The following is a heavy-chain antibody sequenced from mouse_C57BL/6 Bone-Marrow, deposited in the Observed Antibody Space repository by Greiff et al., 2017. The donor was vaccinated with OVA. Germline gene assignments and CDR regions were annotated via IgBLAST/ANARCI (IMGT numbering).Heavy chain of an antibody. CDR1: GYAFSSSW. V-gene: IGHV1-82*01. CDR3: ARYHYGNYFDY. CDR2: LYPGDGDT. Sequence: VKLQESGPELVKPGASVKISCKASGYAFSSSWMNWVKQRPGKGLEWIGRLYPGDGDTNYNGKFKGKATLTADKSSSTAYMQLSSLTSEDSAVYFCARYHYGNYFDYWGQGTTLTVSS. J-gene: IGHJ2*01. D-gene: IGHD2-1*01.